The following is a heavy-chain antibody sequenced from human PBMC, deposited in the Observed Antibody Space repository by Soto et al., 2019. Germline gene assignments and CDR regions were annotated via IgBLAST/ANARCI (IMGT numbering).Heavy chain of an antibody. Sequence: QVQLQQWGAGLLKPSETLSLTCAVYGGSFSGYYWSWIRQPPGKGLEWIGEINHSGSTNYNPSLRSRVTISVDPSKNQFSLKLSSVTAADTGVYDCARGAENIDYWCQGTLVTVSS. V-gene: IGHV4-34*01. CDR3: ARGAENIDY. J-gene: IGHJ4*02. CDR2: INHSGST. CDR1: GGSFSGYY.